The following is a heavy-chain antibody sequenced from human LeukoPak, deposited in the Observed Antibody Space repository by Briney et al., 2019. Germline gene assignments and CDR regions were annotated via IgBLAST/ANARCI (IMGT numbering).Heavy chain of an antibody. Sequence: GRSLRLSCAASGFTFDDYAMHWVRQAPGKGLEWVSGISWNSGSIGYADSVKGRFTISRDHAKNSLYLQMNSLRAEDTALYYCAKSYGSGSYYGDIDYWGQGTLVTVSS. V-gene: IGHV3-9*01. J-gene: IGHJ4*02. CDR1: GFTFDDYA. CDR3: AKSYGSGSYYGDIDY. CDR2: ISWNSGSI. D-gene: IGHD3-10*01.